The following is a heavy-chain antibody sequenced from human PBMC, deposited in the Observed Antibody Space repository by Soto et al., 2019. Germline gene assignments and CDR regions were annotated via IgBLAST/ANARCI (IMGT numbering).Heavy chain of an antibody. CDR2: IYYSGST. Sequence: QVQLQESGPGLVKPSQTLSLTCAVSVGSISSVGYYWSWLRQHPGKGLEWIRYIYYSGSTYYNPSLKSRVTISVDKSKNQFSLKLSSVTAADTAVYYCARGELRFWFDPWGQGTLVTVSS. CDR3: ARGELRFWFDP. J-gene: IGHJ5*02. V-gene: IGHV4-31*11. D-gene: IGHD1-26*01. CDR1: VGSISSVGYY.